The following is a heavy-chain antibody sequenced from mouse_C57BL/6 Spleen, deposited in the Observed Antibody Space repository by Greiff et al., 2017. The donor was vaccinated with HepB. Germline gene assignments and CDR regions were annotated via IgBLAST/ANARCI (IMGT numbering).Heavy chain of an antibody. Sequence: QVQLQQSGAELVKPGASVKISCKASGYAFSSYWMNWVKQRPGKGLEWIGQIYPGDGDTNYNGKFKGKATLTADKCSSTAYMQLSSLTSEDSAVYFCAREYDYVTMDYWGQGTSVTVSS. CDR3: AREYDYVTMDY. D-gene: IGHD2-4*01. CDR2: IYPGDGDT. J-gene: IGHJ4*01. V-gene: IGHV1-80*01. CDR1: GYAFSSYW.